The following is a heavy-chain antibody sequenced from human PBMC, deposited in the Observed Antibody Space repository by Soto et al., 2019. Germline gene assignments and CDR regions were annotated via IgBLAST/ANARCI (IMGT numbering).Heavy chain of an antibody. Sequence: GGSLRLSCAASGFTFSDFAMSWVRKAPGKGLEWVSTFTAAGRNTFYADSVKGRFTISRDNSKSTLYLHVNSLRVDDTAVYYCAKMGGRRLPKPLHVWGHGTLVTVS. V-gene: IGHV3-23*01. CDR1: GFTFSDFA. CDR3: AKMGGRRLPKPLHV. D-gene: IGHD3-16*01. J-gene: IGHJ2*01. CDR2: FTAAGRNT.